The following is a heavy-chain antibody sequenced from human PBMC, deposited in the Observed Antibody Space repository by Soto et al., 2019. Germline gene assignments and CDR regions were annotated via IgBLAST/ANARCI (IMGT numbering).Heavy chain of an antibody. J-gene: IGHJ3*01. CDR1: GFSLTTSAVG. D-gene: IGHD3-10*01. V-gene: IGHV2-5*01. CDR3: PHEYYYGSGSYLVSGHDAFDV. Sequence: QITLKESGPTLVKPTQTLTLTCTFSGFSLTTSAVGVGWIRWPPGKALEWLALIYWNDDKRYSPSLKNRLTLKQHTSKNQVVLKMTNIDPVDTATYYGPHEYYYGSGSYLVSGHDAFDVWGQGTMVTVSS. CDR2: IYWNDDK.